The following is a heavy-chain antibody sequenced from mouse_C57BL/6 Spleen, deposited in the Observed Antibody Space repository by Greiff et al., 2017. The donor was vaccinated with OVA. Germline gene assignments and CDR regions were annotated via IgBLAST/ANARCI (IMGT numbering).Heavy chain of an antibody. J-gene: IGHJ1*03. CDR3: ARWGVVATGDWYFDV. D-gene: IGHD1-1*01. V-gene: IGHV5-17*01. Sequence: EVKLVESGGGLVKPGGSLKLSCAASGFTFSDYGMHWVRQAPEKGLEWVAYISSGSSTIYYADTVKGRFTISRDNAKNTLFLQMTSLRSEDTAMYYGARWGVVATGDWYFDVWGTGTTVTVSS. CDR2: ISSGSSTI. CDR1: GFTFSDYG.